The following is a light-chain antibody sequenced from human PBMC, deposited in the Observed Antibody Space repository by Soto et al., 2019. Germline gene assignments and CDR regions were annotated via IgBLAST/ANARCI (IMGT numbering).Light chain of an antibody. V-gene: IGLV2-23*02. Sequence: QSALTQPASVSGSPGQSITISCTGTRSDIGSYNDVSWYQQHPGKAPKLMIYEVTKRPSGVSNSFSGSKSGYTASLTISGVHAEDEADYYCCSYAGSSTWVFGGGTKVTVL. CDR1: RSDIGSYND. J-gene: IGLJ3*02. CDR2: EVT. CDR3: CSYAGSSTWV.